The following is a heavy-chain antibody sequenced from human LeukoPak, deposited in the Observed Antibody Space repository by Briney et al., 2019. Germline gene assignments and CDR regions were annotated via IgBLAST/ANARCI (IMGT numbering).Heavy chain of an antibody. Sequence: KSSETLSLTCTVSGDSISSYYWSWIRQPAGKGLEWIGRIYTSGSTNYNPSLKSRVTMSVDTSKNQFSLKLSSVTAADTAVYYCARGGYDYYGSGSYRYHFDYWGQGTLVTVSS. CDR2: IYTSGST. J-gene: IGHJ4*02. D-gene: IGHD3-10*01. CDR1: GDSISSYY. CDR3: ARGGYDYYGSGSYRYHFDY. V-gene: IGHV4-4*07.